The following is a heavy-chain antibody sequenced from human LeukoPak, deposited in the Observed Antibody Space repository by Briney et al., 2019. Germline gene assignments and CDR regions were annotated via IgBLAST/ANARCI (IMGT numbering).Heavy chain of an antibody. Sequence: SETLSLTCAVYGGSFSGYYWSWIRQPPGKGLEWIGEINHSGSTNYNPSLKSRVTISVDTSKNQFSLKLSSVTAADTAVYYCARVYYDSSGYAFDIWGQGTMVTVSS. CDR3: ARVYYDSSGYAFDI. CDR1: GGSFSGYY. CDR2: INHSGST. V-gene: IGHV4-34*09. D-gene: IGHD3-22*01. J-gene: IGHJ3*02.